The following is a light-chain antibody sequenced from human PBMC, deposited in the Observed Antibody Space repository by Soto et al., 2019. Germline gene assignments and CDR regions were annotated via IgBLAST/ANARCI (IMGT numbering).Light chain of an antibody. V-gene: IGLV2-23*02. J-gene: IGLJ1*01. Sequence: QSVLTQPASVSGSPGQSITISCTGSSSDVGSYSLVSWYQHHPGKAPELMIYEVSKRPSGVSNRFSGSKSGNTASLTISGLQAEDEADYYCCSYAGGSTYGFGSGTKVTVL. CDR1: SSDVGSYSL. CDR3: CSYAGGSTYG. CDR2: EVS.